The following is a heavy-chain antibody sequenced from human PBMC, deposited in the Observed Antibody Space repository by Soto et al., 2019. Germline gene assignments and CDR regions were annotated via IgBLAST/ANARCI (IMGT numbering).Heavy chain of an antibody. Sequence: QVQLVESGGGVVQPGRSLRLSCAASGFTFSSYAMHWVRQAPGKGLEWVAVISYDGSNKYYADSVKGRFTISRDNSKNTLYLQMNSLRAEDTAVYYCARDLRSGCCIDHWGQGTLVTVSS. D-gene: IGHD6-19*01. V-gene: IGHV3-30-3*01. CDR1: GFTFSSYA. CDR3: ARDLRSGCCIDH. J-gene: IGHJ4*02. CDR2: ISYDGSNK.